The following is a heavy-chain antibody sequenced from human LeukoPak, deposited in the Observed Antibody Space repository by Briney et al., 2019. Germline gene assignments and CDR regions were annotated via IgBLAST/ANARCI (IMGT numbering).Heavy chain of an antibody. CDR2: ISSDGGGT. D-gene: IGHD2-8*01. CDR1: GFIFTPYA. J-gene: IGHJ4*02. Sequence: GGSLRLSCSASGFIFTPYAMHWVRQAPGKGLEYVSAISSDGGGTYYTDSVKGRFTISRDNSKSTLYLQMSSLRPEDTAVYYCVRCTDSSYPDWGQGTLVTVSS. V-gene: IGHV3-64D*06. CDR3: VRCTDSSYPD.